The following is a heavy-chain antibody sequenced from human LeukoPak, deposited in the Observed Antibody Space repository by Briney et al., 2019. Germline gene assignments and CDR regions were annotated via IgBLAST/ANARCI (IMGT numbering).Heavy chain of an antibody. J-gene: IGHJ4*01. D-gene: IGHD2-21*01. V-gene: IGHV4-39*07. Sequence: SETLSLTCTVSGDSISSYSYYWAWIRQPPGKGLEWIGSILFRGATYYNPSLKPRIIMSVDTSQNHFSLKLTSVTAADTAVYFCARESGDTRTVNSFDFWGRGTLITVS. CDR2: ILFRGAT. CDR1: GDSISSYSYY. CDR3: ARESGDTRTVNSFDF.